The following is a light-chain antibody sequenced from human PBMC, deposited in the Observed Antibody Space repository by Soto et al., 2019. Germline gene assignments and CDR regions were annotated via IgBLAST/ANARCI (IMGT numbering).Light chain of an antibody. Sequence: DIVMTQSPASLAVSLGERATINCKSSQSVFYSANDENYLAWYQQKPGQPPKLLIYWASTRESGVPERFSGSGSRTDFTLTISSLQAEDVAVYYCQQYYTTPWAFGQGTKVEI. CDR1: QSVFYSANDENY. V-gene: IGKV4-1*01. CDR2: WAS. CDR3: QQYYTTPWA. J-gene: IGKJ1*01.